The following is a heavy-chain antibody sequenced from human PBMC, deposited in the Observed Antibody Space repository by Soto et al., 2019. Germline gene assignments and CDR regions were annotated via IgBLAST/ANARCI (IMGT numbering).Heavy chain of an antibody. D-gene: IGHD3-10*01. Sequence: GGSLRLSCTTSGFRFGDFAMSWVRQAPGKGLEWVGFIRSKAYGGTSQYAAYVRVRFTISRDDTTSNAYLQMDNLKIDDTGVYYCSRPAEYYGSGSLDFWGQGTLVTVSS. J-gene: IGHJ4*02. CDR2: IRSKAYGGTS. CDR1: GFRFGDFA. V-gene: IGHV3-49*04. CDR3: SRPAEYYGSGSLDF.